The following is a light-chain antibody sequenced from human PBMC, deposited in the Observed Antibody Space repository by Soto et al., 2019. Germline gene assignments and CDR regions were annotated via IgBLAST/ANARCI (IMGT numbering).Light chain of an antibody. J-gene: IGKJ1*01. CDR2: AAS. CDR1: QGISSF. CDR3: QQLKTYPWT. V-gene: IGKV1-9*01. Sequence: DIQLTQSPSFLTASVGDRVTIPCRASQGISSFLAWYQQKPGKAPRLLIYAASTLQSGVPSRFSGSGSGTEFTLTISSLQPEDFGTYYCQQLKTYPWTFGQGTKVEIK.